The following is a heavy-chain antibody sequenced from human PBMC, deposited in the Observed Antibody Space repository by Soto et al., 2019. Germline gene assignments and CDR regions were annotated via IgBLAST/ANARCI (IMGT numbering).Heavy chain of an antibody. J-gene: IGHJ4*02. V-gene: IGHV3-11*05. Sequence: QVQLVESGGGLVKPGGSLRLSCAASGFTFSDYYMSWIRQAPGKGLEWVSYISSSSSYTNYADSVKGRFTISRDNAKNSLYLQMNSLRAEDTAVYYCASWFASGGRRVDYWGQGTLVTVSS. CDR1: GFTFSDYY. CDR2: ISSSSSYT. D-gene: IGHD2-15*01. CDR3: ASWFASGGRRVDY.